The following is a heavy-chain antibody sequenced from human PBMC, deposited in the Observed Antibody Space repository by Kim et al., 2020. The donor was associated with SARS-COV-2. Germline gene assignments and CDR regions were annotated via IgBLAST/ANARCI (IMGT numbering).Heavy chain of an antibody. CDR2: ISGSGGST. D-gene: IGHD3-22*01. CDR3: AKDLGPPRGGITMIVVVISPVFDY. Sequence: GGSLRLSCAASGFTFSSYAMSWVRQAPGKGLEWVSAISGSGGSTYYADSVKGRFTISRDNSKNTLYLQMNSLRAEDTAVYYCAKDLGPPRGGITMIVVVISPVFDYWGQGTLVTVSS. J-gene: IGHJ4*02. V-gene: IGHV3-23*01. CDR1: GFTFSSYA.